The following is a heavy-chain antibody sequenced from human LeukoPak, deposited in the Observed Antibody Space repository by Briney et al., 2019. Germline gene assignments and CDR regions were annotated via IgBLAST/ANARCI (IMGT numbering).Heavy chain of an antibody. CDR1: GFTFTSYA. Sequence: VQPGGSPRLSCAASGFTFTSYAMRWVRQAPGKGLEWDSAISGSGGSTYYADSVKGRFTISRDNSKNTLYLQMNSLRAEDTAVYYCAKGLPPGGAKVVAVIWGQGTMVTVSS. CDR2: ISGSGGST. D-gene: IGHD3-22*01. J-gene: IGHJ3*02. CDR3: AKGLPPGGAKVVAVI. V-gene: IGHV3-23*01.